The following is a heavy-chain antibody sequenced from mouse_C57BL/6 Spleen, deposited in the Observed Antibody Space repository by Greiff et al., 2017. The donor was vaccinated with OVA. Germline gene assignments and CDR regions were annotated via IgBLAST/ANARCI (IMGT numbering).Heavy chain of an antibody. D-gene: IGHD2-4*01. CDR3: ARSPYDCDREYYFDY. CDR1: GFTFTDYY. J-gene: IGHJ2*01. Sequence: EVQLVESGGGLVQPGGSLSLSCAASGFTFTDYYMSWVRQPPGKALEWLGFIRNKANGYTTEYSASVKGRFTISRDNSQSILYLQMNALRAEDSATYDCARSPYDCDREYYFDYWGQGTTLTVSS. V-gene: IGHV7-3*01. CDR2: IRNKANGYTT.